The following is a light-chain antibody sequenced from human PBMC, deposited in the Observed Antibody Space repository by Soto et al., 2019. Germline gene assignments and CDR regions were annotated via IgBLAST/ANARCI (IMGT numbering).Light chain of an antibody. CDR3: QQYGNSPLT. Sequence: EIVLTQSPATLSLSPGERATLSCRASQSVSSYLAWYQQKPGQAPRLLIYDASNRATGIPARFSGSGSGTDFTLTISSLEPEDFALFYCQQYGNSPLTFGGGTKVDTK. J-gene: IGKJ4*01. CDR2: DAS. CDR1: QSVSSY. V-gene: IGKV3-11*01.